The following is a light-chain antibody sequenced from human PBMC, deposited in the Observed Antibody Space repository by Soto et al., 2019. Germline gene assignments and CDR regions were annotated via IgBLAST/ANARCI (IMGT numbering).Light chain of an antibody. CDR3: QQYNSYSRT. Sequence: DIKMNQSPSTLSAYVGDRVTITCRASQSISSWLAWYQQKPGKAPKLLIYKASSLESGVPSRFSGSGSGTEFTLTISSLQPDDFATYYCQQYNSYSRTFGQGTNVDI. CDR1: QSISSW. CDR2: KAS. J-gene: IGKJ1*01. V-gene: IGKV1-5*03.